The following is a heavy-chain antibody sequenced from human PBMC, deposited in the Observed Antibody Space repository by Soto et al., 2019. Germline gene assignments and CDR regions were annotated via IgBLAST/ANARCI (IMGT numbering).Heavy chain of an antibody. J-gene: IGHJ4*02. CDR1: GFDFNKYA. D-gene: IGHD2-2*02. Sequence: XESLSLSCAAFGFDFNKYAMTWVRQAPGKGLQWVSSITSNVDSTYYADSVKGRFTTSRDNSKNTLYLQMNSLRADDTAVFYCAKDSPSYTTSPFYFDSWGQGTLVTV. V-gene: IGHV3-23*01. CDR2: ITSNVDST. CDR3: AKDSPSYTTSPFYFDS.